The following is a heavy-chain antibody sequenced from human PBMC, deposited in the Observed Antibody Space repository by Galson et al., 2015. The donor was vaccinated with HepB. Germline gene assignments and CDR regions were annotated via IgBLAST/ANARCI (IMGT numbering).Heavy chain of an antibody. D-gene: IGHD2-2*01. V-gene: IGHV3-48*02. J-gene: IGHJ6*02. CDR2: ISSSSSTI. CDR1: GFTFSSYS. CDR3: AREPGDKELLLMYYYYGMDV. Sequence: SLRHSGADYGFTFSSYSLNWVAQAPGKGLEWVSYISSSSSTIYYADSVKGRFTISRDNAKNSLYLQMNSLRDEDTAVYYCAREPGDKELLLMYYYYGMDVWGQGTTVTVSS.